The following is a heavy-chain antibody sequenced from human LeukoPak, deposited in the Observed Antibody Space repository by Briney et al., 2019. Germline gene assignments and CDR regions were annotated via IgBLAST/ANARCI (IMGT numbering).Heavy chain of an antibody. CDR3: ARAPRGESDAASGFYGVDV. Sequence: PETLSLTCTVSGGSISTYYWTWIRQPPGKGLEWIGFSHYSGSTNYNPSLKSRVTISVDTSKNQFSLKLTSVTAADTAVYYCARAPRGESDAASGFYGVDVWGQGTTVTVSS. CDR2: SHYSGST. CDR1: GGSISTYY. J-gene: IGHJ6*02. V-gene: IGHV4-59*01. D-gene: IGHD3-22*01.